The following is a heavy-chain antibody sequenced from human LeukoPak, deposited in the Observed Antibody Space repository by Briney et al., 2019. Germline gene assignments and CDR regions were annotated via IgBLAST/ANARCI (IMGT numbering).Heavy chain of an antibody. CDR3: AKDLRRGYSYGSQIDY. CDR1: GFTFSNYA. Sequence: GGSLRLSCAASGFTFSNYAMSWVRQAPGKGLEWVSAITGTGSSTYYADSVKGRFTISRDNSKNTLYLQMNSLRAEDTAVYYCAKDLRRGYSYGSQIDYWGQGTLVTVSS. V-gene: IGHV3-23*01. D-gene: IGHD5-18*01. J-gene: IGHJ4*02. CDR2: ITGTGSST.